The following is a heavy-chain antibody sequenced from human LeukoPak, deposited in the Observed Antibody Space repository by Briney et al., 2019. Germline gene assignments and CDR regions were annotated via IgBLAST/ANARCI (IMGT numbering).Heavy chain of an antibody. CDR2: INPNTGGR. J-gene: IGHJ3*02. CDR1: GYTFTDYY. D-gene: IGHD4-17*01. Sequence: GASVKVSCKTSGYTFTDYYFRWVRQAPGQGLEWMGWINPNTGGRGYAQKFQGRVTMTRDTSISAAYMELSSLRSDDTAVYYCARGALGYGADLFDIWGQGTMVTVSS. V-gene: IGHV1-2*02. CDR3: ARGALGYGADLFDI.